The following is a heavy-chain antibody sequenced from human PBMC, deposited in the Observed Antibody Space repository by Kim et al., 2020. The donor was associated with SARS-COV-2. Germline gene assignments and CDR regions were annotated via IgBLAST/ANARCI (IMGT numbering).Heavy chain of an antibody. D-gene: IGHD6-13*01. CDR2: INHSGST. Sequence: SETLSLTCAVYGGSFSGYYWSWIRQPPGKGLEWIGEINHSGSTNYNPSLKSRVTISVDTSKNQFSLKLSSVTAADTAVYYCARVGDSSSWLVADAFDIWGQGTMVTVSS. CDR3: ARVGDSSSWLVADAFDI. V-gene: IGHV4-34*01. CDR1: GGSFSGYY. J-gene: IGHJ3*02.